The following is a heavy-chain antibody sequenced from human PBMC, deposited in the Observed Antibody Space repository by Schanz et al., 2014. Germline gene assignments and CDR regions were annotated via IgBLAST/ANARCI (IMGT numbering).Heavy chain of an antibody. J-gene: IGHJ4*02. D-gene: IGHD4-17*01. V-gene: IGHV4-4*02. Sequence: QVQLQESGPGLVKPSGTLSLTCAVSGGSISSSNWWSWVRQPPGKGLEWIGEIYHSGRTNYNPSLKSRVTMSLDTSKNQFSLKLTSVTAVDTAVYYCAGMATVTYFDFWGQGALVTVSS. CDR2: IYHSGRT. CDR3: AGMATVTYFDF. CDR1: GGSISSSNW.